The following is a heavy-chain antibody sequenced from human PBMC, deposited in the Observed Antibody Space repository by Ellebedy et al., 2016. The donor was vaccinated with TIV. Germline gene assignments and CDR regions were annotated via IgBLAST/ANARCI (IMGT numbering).Heavy chain of an antibody. D-gene: IGHD2-15*01. J-gene: IGHJ4*02. CDR3: ARDTRSGLVAD. CDR2: IYYSGST. V-gene: IGHV4-59*01. CDR1: GGSIRSYY. Sequence: SETLSLSCTVSGGSIRSYYGSWIWQPPGKGLEWIGYIYYSGSTNYNPSLKSRVTISVDTSKNQFSLKLSSVTAADTAVYYCARDTRSGLVADWGQGTLVTVSS.